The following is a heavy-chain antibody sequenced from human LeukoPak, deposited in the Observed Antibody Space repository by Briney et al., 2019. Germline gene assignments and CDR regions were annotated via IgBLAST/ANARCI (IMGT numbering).Heavy chain of an antibody. CDR3: WFGELRCADLDN. D-gene: IGHD3-10*01. V-gene: IGHV3-13*01. CDR1: GFTFSIYD. CDR2: IDTAGDT. Sequence: GGALRLSCAASGFTFSIYDMYWVGQATGKVVEWVSAIDTAGDTYYPGSVKGRFTISRENANNSLYLQMNSLRAVRSLALLVWFGELRCADLDNWGQGTLVTVSS. J-gene: IGHJ4*02.